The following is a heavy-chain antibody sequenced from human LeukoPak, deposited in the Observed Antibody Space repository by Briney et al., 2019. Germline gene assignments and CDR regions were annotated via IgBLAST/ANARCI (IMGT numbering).Heavy chain of an antibody. J-gene: IGHJ4*02. CDR2: ISGRDSYI. Sequence: PGGSLRLSCAASGFSFSSFGISWVRQAPGKGLEWVSAISGRDSYIADSVKGRFTISRDNSKNTLYLQMKRLRAEDTAVYYCAKRSDYGGDGNYFDYWGQGTPVTVSS. CDR3: AKRSDYGGDGNYFDY. D-gene: IGHD4-23*01. CDR1: GFSFSSFG. V-gene: IGHV3-23*01.